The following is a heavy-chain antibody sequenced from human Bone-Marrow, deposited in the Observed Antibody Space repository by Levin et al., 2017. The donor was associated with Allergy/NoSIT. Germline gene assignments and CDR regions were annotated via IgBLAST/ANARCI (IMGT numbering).Heavy chain of an antibody. CDR1: GFTVINNY. J-gene: IGHJ4*02. CDR3: ARQDYVWGRDD. Sequence: PGESLKISCAASGFTVINNYMTWVRQAPGKGLEWVSLIYSGGDTYYAESVKGRFTISRDNSKNTVYLQMNSLRVEDTAVYYCARQDYVWGRDDWGQGTLVTVSS. V-gene: IGHV3-66*04. CDR2: IYSGGDT. D-gene: IGHD3-16*01.